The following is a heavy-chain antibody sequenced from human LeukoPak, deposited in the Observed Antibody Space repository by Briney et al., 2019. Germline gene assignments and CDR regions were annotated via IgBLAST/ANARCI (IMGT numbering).Heavy chain of an antibody. CDR3: GRVVVAYARAEYFQY. CDR2: ISYDGRT. J-gene: IGHJ1*01. D-gene: IGHD3-22*01. CDR1: GVSLISDSYF. V-gene: IGHV4-39*01. Sequence: SETLSLTCTVSGVSLISDSYFWGWIRQPPGKGLEWIASISYDGRTYNNRSLKSRVTISVGTSKSQFALKLSSVTAADTAVYHCGRVVVAYARAEYFQYLGQGTLVIVSS.